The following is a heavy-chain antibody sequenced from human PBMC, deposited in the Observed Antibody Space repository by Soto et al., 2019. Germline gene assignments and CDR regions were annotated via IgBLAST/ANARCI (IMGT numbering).Heavy chain of an antibody. D-gene: IGHD7-27*01. CDR3: VRDLLGSGGHFDY. Sequence: PGGSQRLSYAASGFTFISYAMSWVRQAPCKGLEWVSAISCIGGSTYYADSVKGRFTISRDNSRNTLYLQMNSLRAEDTAVYHCVRDLLGSGGHFDYWGQGTPVTVSS. J-gene: IGHJ4*02. CDR1: GFTFISYA. V-gene: IGHV3-23*01. CDR2: ISCIGGST.